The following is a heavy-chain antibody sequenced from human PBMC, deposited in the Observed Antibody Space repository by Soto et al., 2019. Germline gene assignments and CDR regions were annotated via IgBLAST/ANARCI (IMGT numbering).Heavy chain of an antibody. D-gene: IGHD4-17*01. CDR1: GFTFRTYG. J-gene: IGHJ4*02. Sequence: QVQLVESGGGVVQPGKSLRLSCAASGFTFRTYGMHWVRQGPGEGLEWVASRWNDGSTKHYADSVKDRFIISRDNSKNTLFLQMNSLIADDTAVYYCARKGDYGDHRFDYWGQGSLVIVSS. CDR2: RWNDGSTK. CDR3: ARKGDYGDHRFDY. V-gene: IGHV3-33*01.